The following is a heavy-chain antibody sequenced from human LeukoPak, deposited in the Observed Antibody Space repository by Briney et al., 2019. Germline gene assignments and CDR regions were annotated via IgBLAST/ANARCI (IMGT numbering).Heavy chain of an antibody. V-gene: IGHV3-53*01. CDR2: IYSDGTT. CDR3: ARGGAYYYDSSGYYLFTGYFDY. J-gene: IGHJ4*02. D-gene: IGHD3-22*01. Sequence: GGSLRLSCAASGFTVSNNYMSWVRQAPGKKLEWVSDIYSDGTTFYADSVKGRFTISRDNAKNSLYLQMNSLRAEDTAVYYCARGGAYYYDSSGYYLFTGYFDYWGQGTLVTVSS. CDR1: GFTVSNNY.